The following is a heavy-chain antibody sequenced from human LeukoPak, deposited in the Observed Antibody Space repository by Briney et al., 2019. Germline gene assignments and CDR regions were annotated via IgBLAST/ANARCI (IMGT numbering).Heavy chain of an antibody. CDR3: GKGLAAYFDY. Sequence: GGSLRLSCAASGFTFSSYGMHWVRQAPGKGLGWVAVIWYDGSNKYYADSVKGRFTISRDNSKNTLYLQMNSLRAEDTAVYYCGKGLAAYFDYWGQGTLVTVSS. J-gene: IGHJ4*02. V-gene: IGHV3-33*06. CDR1: GFTFSSYG. CDR2: IWYDGSNK. D-gene: IGHD6-25*01.